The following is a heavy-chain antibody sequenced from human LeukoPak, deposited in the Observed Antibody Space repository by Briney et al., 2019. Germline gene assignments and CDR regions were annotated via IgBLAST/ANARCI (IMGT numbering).Heavy chain of an antibody. J-gene: IGHJ6*03. CDR2: INPNSGDT. Sequence: ASVKVSCKASGYIFTGYYVHWVRQAPGQGLEWMGWINPNSGDTNYAQKFQGRVTMTRDTSISTAYMELSRLRSDDTAVYYCARDWRYCSSTSCFAPRYYYYMDVWGKGTTVTISS. CDR1: GYIFTGYY. V-gene: IGHV1-2*02. CDR3: ARDWRYCSSTSCFAPRYYYYMDV. D-gene: IGHD2-2*01.